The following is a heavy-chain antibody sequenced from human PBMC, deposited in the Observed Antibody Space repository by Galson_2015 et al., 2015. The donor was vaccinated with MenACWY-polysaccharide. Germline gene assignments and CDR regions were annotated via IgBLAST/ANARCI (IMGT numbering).Heavy chain of an antibody. CDR3: AKDGGGYDEGYYYYGMDV. J-gene: IGHJ6*02. CDR2: ISYDGSNK. V-gene: IGHV3-30*18. CDR1: GFTFSSYG. D-gene: IGHD5-12*01. Sequence: SLRLSCAASGFTFSSYGMHWVRQAPGKGLEWVAVISYDGSNKYYADPVKGRFTISRDNSKNTLYLQMNSLRAEDTAVYYCAKDGGGYDEGYYYYGMDVWGQGTTVTVSS.